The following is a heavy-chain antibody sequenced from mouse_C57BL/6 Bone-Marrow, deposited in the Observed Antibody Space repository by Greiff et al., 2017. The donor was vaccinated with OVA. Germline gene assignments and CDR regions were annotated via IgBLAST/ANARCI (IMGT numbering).Heavy chain of an antibody. Sequence: VQLQQSGAELARPGASVKLSCKASGYTFTSYGISWVKQRTGQGLEWIGDIYPRSGNTYYNEKFKGKATLTADKSSSTAYMELRSLAFDDSAVYSCALLFWFAYWGQGTLVTVSA. V-gene: IGHV1-81*01. CDR1: GYTFTSYG. CDR3: ALLFWFAY. J-gene: IGHJ3*01. CDR2: IYPRSGNT. D-gene: IGHD1-1*02.